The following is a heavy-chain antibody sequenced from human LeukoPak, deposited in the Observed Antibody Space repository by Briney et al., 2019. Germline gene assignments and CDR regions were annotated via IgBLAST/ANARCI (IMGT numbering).Heavy chain of an antibody. D-gene: IGHD2-2*01. CDR1: GYSISSGYQ. Sequence: SETLSLTCAVSGYSISSGYQWAWIRQPLGKKLEWIGSIFHTGSAHYNPSLKSRVTMSIDTSTNHFSLRLSSVTAADTALYYCARDPRWLTPDCTSTSCYENYFDPWGQGIFVTVSS. CDR3: ARDPRWLTPDCTSTSCYENYFDP. J-gene: IGHJ5*02. V-gene: IGHV4-38-2*02. CDR2: IFHTGSA.